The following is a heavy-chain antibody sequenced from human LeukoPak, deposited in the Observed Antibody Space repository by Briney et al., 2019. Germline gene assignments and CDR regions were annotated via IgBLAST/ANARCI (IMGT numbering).Heavy chain of an antibody. Sequence: ASVKVSCKASGYTFTSYYMHWVRQAPGQGLEWMGIINPSGGSTSYAQKFQGRVTMTRDTSTSTVYMELSSLRSEDTAVYYCAREAVLLWFGDRNWFDPWGQGTLVTVSS. CDR3: AREAVLLWFGDRNWFDP. J-gene: IGHJ5*02. D-gene: IGHD3-10*01. CDR1: GYTFTSYY. V-gene: IGHV1-46*01. CDR2: INPSGGST.